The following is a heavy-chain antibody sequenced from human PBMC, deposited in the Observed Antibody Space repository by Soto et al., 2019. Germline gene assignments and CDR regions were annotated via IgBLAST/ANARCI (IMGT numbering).Heavy chain of an antibody. CDR1: GFTFSDYY. V-gene: IGHV3-11*01. Sequence: GGSLRLSCAASGFTFSDYYMSWIRQAPGKGLEWLSYISGSGSTIYYADSVKGRFTISRDNAENSVYLQMSSLRGEDTAMYYCARYSGWYSYNWFDPWGQGTLVTVSS. CDR2: ISGSGSTI. D-gene: IGHD6-19*01. J-gene: IGHJ5*02. CDR3: ARYSGWYSYNWFDP.